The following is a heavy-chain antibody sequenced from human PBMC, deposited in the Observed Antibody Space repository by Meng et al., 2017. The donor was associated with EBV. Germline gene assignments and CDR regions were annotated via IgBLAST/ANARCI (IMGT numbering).Heavy chain of an antibody. CDR3: ARVGIAVAGTGDY. CDR1: GYTFTGYY. Sequence: QVQLWQSGGGVKKPGASVKVSCKASGYTFTGYYMHWVRQAPGQGLEWMGRINPNSGGTNYAQKFQGRVTMTRDTSISTAYMELSRLRSDDTAVYYCARVGIAVAGTGDYWGQGTLVTVSS. V-gene: IGHV1-2*06. D-gene: IGHD6-19*01. J-gene: IGHJ4*02. CDR2: INPNSGGT.